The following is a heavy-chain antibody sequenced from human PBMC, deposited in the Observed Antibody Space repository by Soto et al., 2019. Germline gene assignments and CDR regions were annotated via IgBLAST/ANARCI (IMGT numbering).Heavy chain of an antibody. V-gene: IGHV3-15*01. CDR2: IKSKTDGGTT. D-gene: IGHD5-18*01. J-gene: IGHJ5*02. CDR1: GFTFSNAW. Sequence: PGGSLRLSCAASGFTFSNAWMSWVRQAPGKGLEWVGRIKSKTDGGTTDYAAPVKGRFTISRDDSKTTLYLQMNSLKTEDTAVYYCTTPTARRVTQGRDQFDPWGQGTLVTVSS. CDR3: TTPTARRVTQGRDQFDP.